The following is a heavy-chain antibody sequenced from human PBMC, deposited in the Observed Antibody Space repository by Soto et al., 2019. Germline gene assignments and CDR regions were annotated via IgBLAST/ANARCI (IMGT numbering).Heavy chain of an antibody. CDR1: GYTFTSYG. D-gene: IGHD3-9*01. Sequence: ASVKFSCKASGYTFTSYGISWVRQAPGQGLEWMGWISAYNGNTNYAQKLQGRVTMTTDTSTSTAYMELRSLRSDDTAVYYCARDQLRYFDWLPRMDVWGQGTTVTVSS. CDR3: ARDQLRYFDWLPRMDV. CDR2: ISAYNGNT. J-gene: IGHJ6*02. V-gene: IGHV1-18*04.